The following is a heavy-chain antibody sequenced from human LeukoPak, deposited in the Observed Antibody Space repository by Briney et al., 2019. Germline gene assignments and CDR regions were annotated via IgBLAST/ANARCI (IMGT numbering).Heavy chain of an antibody. Sequence: SETLSLTCTVSGGSIGSGDYWWDWIRQPPGRGLEWIGSIYNSGSTYYNPSLKSRVTISVDTSNNQFSLKLISVTAADTAVYYCARRFSMSTVDPDAFDIWGQGTMVTVSS. CDR1: GGSIGSGDYW. CDR3: ARRFSMSTVDPDAFDI. J-gene: IGHJ3*02. D-gene: IGHD3-10*02. CDR2: IYNSGST. V-gene: IGHV4-39*01.